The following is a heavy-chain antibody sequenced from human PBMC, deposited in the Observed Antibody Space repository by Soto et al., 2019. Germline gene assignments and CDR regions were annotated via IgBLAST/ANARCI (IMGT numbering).Heavy chain of an antibody. CDR2: MNPNSGNT. V-gene: IGHV1-8*01. J-gene: IGHJ4*02. Sequence: QVQLVQSGAEVKKPGASVKVSCKASGYTFTSYDINWVRQATGQGLEWMGWMNPNSGNTGYAQKFLAIVTTTRNTSKSTAYMELSSLRSGDTAVYYCARTPYGDNVDYWGQGTLVTVSS. D-gene: IGHD4-17*01. CDR1: GYTFTSYD. CDR3: ARTPYGDNVDY.